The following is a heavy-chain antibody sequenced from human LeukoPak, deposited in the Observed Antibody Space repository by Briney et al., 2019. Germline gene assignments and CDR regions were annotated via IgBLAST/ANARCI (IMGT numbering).Heavy chain of an antibody. CDR1: GYTFTSYD. V-gene: IGHV1-8*03. D-gene: IGHD6-6*01. J-gene: IGHJ5*01. Sequence: GASVKVSCKASGYTFTSYDINWVRQATGQGLEGMGWMNPNSGNTGYAQKFQGRVTITRNTSISTAYMELSSLRSEDTAVYYCARERLAARGWFDPWGQGTLVTASS. CDR2: MNPNSGNT. CDR3: ARERLAARGWFDP.